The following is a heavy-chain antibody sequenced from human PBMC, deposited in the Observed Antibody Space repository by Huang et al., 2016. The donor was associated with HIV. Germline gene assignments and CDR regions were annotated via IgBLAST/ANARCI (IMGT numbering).Heavy chain of an antibody. CDR3: ARDPRYYYDTSGYPPDAFDI. CDR1: GYTFTSYG. Sequence: QVQLVQSGAEVKKPGASVKVSCKASGYTFTSYGISWVRQAPGQGLEWMGWNSADNGSKKEAQRLQGRVTMTTEASTTTAYIELRSLRSDDTAVYYCARDPRYYYDTSGYPPDAFDIWGQGTMVTVSS. D-gene: IGHD3-22*01. V-gene: IGHV1-18*01. CDR2: NSADNGSK. J-gene: IGHJ3*02.